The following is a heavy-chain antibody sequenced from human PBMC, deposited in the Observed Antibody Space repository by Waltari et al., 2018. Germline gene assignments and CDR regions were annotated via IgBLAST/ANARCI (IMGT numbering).Heavy chain of an antibody. J-gene: IGHJ6*02. D-gene: IGHD1-26*01. Sequence: QVQLVQSGAEVKKPGASVKVSCKAAGYIFPGNYMHWVRQAPGQGLEWMGWIDPVSGGTKYAEKFQGRVTMTRDTSISTAYMEVSRLRSDDTAVYYCARIILRASGMDVWGQGTTVTVSS. CDR1: GYIFPGNY. CDR2: IDPVSGGT. V-gene: IGHV1-2*02. CDR3: ARIILRASGMDV.